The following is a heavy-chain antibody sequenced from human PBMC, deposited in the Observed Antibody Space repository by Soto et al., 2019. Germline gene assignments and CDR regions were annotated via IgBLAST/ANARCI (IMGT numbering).Heavy chain of an antibody. J-gene: IGHJ6*02. CDR1: GFTFSSYA. Sequence: GRSLRLSCAASGFTFSSYAMHWVRQAPGKGLEWVAVISYDGSNKYYADSVKGRFTISRGNSKNTLYLQMNSLRAEDTAVYYCARDRTEYSSSYYYGMDVWGQGTTVTVSS. CDR3: ARDRTEYSSSYYYGMDV. V-gene: IGHV3-30-3*01. D-gene: IGHD6-6*01. CDR2: ISYDGSNK.